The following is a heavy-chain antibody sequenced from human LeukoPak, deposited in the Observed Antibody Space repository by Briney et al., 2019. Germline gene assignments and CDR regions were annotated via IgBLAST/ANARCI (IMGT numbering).Heavy chain of an antibody. J-gene: IGHJ4*02. CDR2: FDPEDGET. CDR1: GYTLTELS. D-gene: IGHD6-6*01. Sequence: GASVTVSCKVSGYTLTELSMHWVRQAPGKGLEWMGGFDPEDGETIYAQKFQGRVTMTEDTSTDTAYMELSSLRSEDTAVYYCATDLGRPIEYSSSPVDYWGQGTLVTVSS. CDR3: ATDLGRPIEYSSSPVDY. V-gene: IGHV1-24*01.